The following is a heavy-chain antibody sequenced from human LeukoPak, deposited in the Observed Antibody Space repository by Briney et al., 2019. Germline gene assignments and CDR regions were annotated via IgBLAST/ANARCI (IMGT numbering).Heavy chain of an antibody. J-gene: IGHJ3*02. CDR3: ARSKIGYGSSWYQLDAFDI. Sequence: SETLSLTCTVSGGSISSYYWSWIRQPAGKGLEWIGRIYTSGSTNYNPSLKSRVTMSVDTSKNQFSLKLSSVTAADTAVYYCARSKIGYGSSWYQLDAFDIWGQGTMVTVSS. V-gene: IGHV4-4*07. D-gene: IGHD6-13*01. CDR1: GGSISSYY. CDR2: IYTSGST.